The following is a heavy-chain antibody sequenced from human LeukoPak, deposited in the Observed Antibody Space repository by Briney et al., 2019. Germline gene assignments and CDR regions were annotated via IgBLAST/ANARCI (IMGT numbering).Heavy chain of an antibody. J-gene: IGHJ4*02. V-gene: IGHV3-74*01. CDR3: ARVPAANPADY. CDR1: GFTFSSYW. Sequence: GGSLRLSCAASGFTFSSYWMHWVRLAQGKGLVRVSRINSDGSSTSYADSVKGRCTISRDNAKNTLYLQMNSLRAEDTAVYYCARVPAANPADYWGQGTLVTVSS. CDR2: INSDGSST. D-gene: IGHD2-2*01.